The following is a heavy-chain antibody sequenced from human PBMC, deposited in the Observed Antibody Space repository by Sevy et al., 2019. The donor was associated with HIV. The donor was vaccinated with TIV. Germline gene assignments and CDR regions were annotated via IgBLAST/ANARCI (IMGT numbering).Heavy chain of an antibody. CDR1: GGSFSGYY. V-gene: IGHV4-34*01. CDR3: ARHCSSTTCSHAFDI. Sequence: SETLSLTCAVYGGSFSGYYWSWIRQPPGKGLEWIGEINHSGSTNYNPSLKSRVTISVDTSKNQSSLKLTSVTAADTAVYYCARHCSSTTCSHAFDILGQGTMVTVSS. J-gene: IGHJ3*02. D-gene: IGHD2-2*01. CDR2: INHSGST.